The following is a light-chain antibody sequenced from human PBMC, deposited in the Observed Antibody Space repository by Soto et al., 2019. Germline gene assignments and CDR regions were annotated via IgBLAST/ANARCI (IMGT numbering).Light chain of an antibody. J-gene: IGLJ3*02. CDR2: EVR. CDR1: NRDVGSYNL. CDR3: SSYTTTSTLV. V-gene: IGLV2-14*01. Sequence: QSVLTQPASVSGSPGQSITIACTGTNRDVGSYNLVSWYQQRPGEAPKLIISEVRNRPSGISYRFTGSKSGNTASLTISGLQAEDEDDYYCSSYTTTSTLVFGGGTKLTVL.